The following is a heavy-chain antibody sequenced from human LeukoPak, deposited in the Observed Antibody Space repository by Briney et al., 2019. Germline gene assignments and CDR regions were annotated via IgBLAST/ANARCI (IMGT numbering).Heavy chain of an antibody. D-gene: IGHD3-10*01. V-gene: IGHV4-34*01. CDR3: ARSKRLLWFGELPRFDY. CDR1: GGSFSGYY. CDR2: INHSGST. Sequence: SETLSLTCAVYGGSFSGYYWSWIRQPPGKGLEWIGEINHSGSTNYNPSLKSRVTISVDTSKNQFSLKLSSVTAADTAVYYCARSKRLLWFGELPRFDYWGQGTLVTVSS. J-gene: IGHJ4*02.